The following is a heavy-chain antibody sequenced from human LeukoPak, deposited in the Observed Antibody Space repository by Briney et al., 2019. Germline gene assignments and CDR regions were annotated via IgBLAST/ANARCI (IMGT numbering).Heavy chain of an antibody. J-gene: IGHJ4*02. Sequence: GGSLRLSCAASGFTFSSYSMNWVRQAPGKGLEWVSSISSSSSYIYYADSVKGRFTISRDNAKNSLYLQMNSLRAEDTAVYYCAVGYCSGGSCYNLDYWGQGTLVTVSS. CDR1: GFTFSSYS. CDR3: AVGYCSGGSCYNLDY. D-gene: IGHD2-15*01. CDR2: ISSSSSYI. V-gene: IGHV3-21*01.